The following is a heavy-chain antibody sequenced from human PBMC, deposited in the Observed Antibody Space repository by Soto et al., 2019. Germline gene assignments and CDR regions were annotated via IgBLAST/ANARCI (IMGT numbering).Heavy chain of an antibody. D-gene: IGHD5-18*01. J-gene: IGHJ6*02. CDR1: GGSISSGDYY. V-gene: IGHV4-30-4*01. Sequence: PSETLSLTCTVSGGSISSGDYYWSWIRQPPWKGLEWIGYIYYSGTTYYNPSLKSRVTISVDTSENQFSLKLSSVTAADTAVYFCARALIQLWPHYYYGMDVWGQGXTVTVYS. CDR2: IYYSGTT. CDR3: ARALIQLWPHYYYGMDV.